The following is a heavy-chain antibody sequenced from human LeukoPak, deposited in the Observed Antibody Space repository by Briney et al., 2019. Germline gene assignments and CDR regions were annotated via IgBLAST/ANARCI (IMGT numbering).Heavy chain of an antibody. CDR3: ANLFSIAAAGTDY. D-gene: IGHD6-13*01. CDR1: GFTFGDYA. CDR2: ISYDGSNK. Sequence: GGSLRLSCTASGFTFGDYAMSWFRQAPGKGLEWVAVISYDGSNKYYADSVKGRFTISRDNSKNTLYLQMNSLRAEDTAVYYCANLFSIAAAGTDYWGQGTLVTVSS. V-gene: IGHV3-30*04. J-gene: IGHJ4*02.